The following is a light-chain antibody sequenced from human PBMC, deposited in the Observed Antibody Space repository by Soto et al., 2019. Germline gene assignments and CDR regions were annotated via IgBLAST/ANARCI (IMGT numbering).Light chain of an antibody. CDR3: QQYNNWPET. V-gene: IGKV3-15*01. CDR1: QSVSNN. Sequence: EIVMTQSPATLSLSPGERATLSCRASQSVSNNLSWYQQKPGRAPRLLLYGASTRATGIPARFSGSGSGTEFTLTISSLQSEDFAVYYCQQYNNWPETFGRGTKVAIK. CDR2: GAS. J-gene: IGKJ1*01.